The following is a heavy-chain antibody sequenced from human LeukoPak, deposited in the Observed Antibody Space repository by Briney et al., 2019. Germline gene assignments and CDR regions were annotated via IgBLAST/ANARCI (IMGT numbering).Heavy chain of an antibody. CDR3: ARKTTDETSYYFDY. CDR2: IYHSGSA. J-gene: IGHJ4*02. CDR1: GYSISSGYQ. Sequence: SETLSLTCAVSGYSISSGYQWAWIRQSPGKGLEWTGSIYHSGSAHYNPSLKSRVTISVDTSKNQFSLKLSSVTAADTAVYYCARKTTDETSYYFDYWGQGTLVTVSS. D-gene: IGHD4-17*01. V-gene: IGHV4-38-2*01.